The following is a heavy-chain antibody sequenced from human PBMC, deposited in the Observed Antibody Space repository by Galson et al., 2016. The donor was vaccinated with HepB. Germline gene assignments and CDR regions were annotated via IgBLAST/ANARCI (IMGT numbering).Heavy chain of an antibody. Sequence: SLRLSCAASGFTFSTYGMHWVRQAPGKGLEWVAVISYDGSNKHYADSVKGRFTISRDNSKNTLYLQMNSLRVEDTAVDYCAKGGFGGVIVGDFDYWGQGTLVIVSS. CDR3: AKGGFGGVIVGDFDY. CDR2: ISYDGSNK. D-gene: IGHD3-16*02. V-gene: IGHV3-30*18. CDR1: GFTFSTYG. J-gene: IGHJ4*02.